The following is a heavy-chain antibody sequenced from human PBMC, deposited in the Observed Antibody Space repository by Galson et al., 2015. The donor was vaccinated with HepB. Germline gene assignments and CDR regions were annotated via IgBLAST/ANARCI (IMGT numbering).Heavy chain of an antibody. CDR1: GFSLSTSGVG. CDR3: AHRGLEIAVAGNPTGFDY. J-gene: IGHJ4*02. Sequence: PALVKPTQTLTLTCTFSGFSLSTSGVGVGWIRQPPGRALEWLALIYWDDDKRYSPSLKSRLTITKDTSKNQVVLTMTNMDPVDTATYYCAHRGLEIAVAGNPTGFDYWGQGTLVTVSS. CDR2: IYWDDDK. V-gene: IGHV2-5*02. D-gene: IGHD6-19*01.